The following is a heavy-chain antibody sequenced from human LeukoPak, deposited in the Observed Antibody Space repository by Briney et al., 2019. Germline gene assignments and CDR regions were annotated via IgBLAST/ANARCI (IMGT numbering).Heavy chain of an antibody. CDR1: GGSISSSSYY. CDR3: ARPPRGPGYYFYY. J-gene: IGHJ4*02. V-gene: IGHV4-39*01. Sequence: PSETLSLTCTVSGGSISSSSYYWGWIRQPPGKGLEWIGSIYYSGTTYYNPSLKSRVTISVDTSKNQFSLKLSSVTAADTAVYYCARPPRGPGYYFYYWGQGTLVTVSS. CDR2: IYYSGTT. D-gene: IGHD6-13*01.